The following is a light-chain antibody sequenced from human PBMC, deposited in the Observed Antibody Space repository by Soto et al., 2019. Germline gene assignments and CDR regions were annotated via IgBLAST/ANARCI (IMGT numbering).Light chain of an antibody. CDR1: GSNIGAGFD. J-gene: IGLJ2*01. V-gene: IGLV1-40*01. CDR2: GNT. CDR3: QSYHTGQSGPVV. Sequence: QSVLTQPPSLSGAPGQNIIISCTGGGSNIGAGFDVHWYQQLPGTAPKHLIYGNTNRPSGVPDRFSGSKSGTSASLVITGLQADDEADYCGQSYHTGQSGPVVFGGGTKLTVL.